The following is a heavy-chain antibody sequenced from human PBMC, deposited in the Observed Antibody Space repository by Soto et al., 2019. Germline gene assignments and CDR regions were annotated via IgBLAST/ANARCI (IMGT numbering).Heavy chain of an antibody. CDR3: AKASGWYFLFDY. J-gene: IGHJ4*02. CDR2: ISYDGSNK. D-gene: IGHD6-19*01. V-gene: IGHV3-30*18. Sequence: QVQLVESGGGVVQPGRSLRLSCAASGFTFSSYGMHWVRQAPGKGLEWVAVISYDGSNKYYADSVKGRFTISRDNSKNTLYLQMNSLRAEDTAVYYCAKASGWYFLFDYWGQGTLVTVSS. CDR1: GFTFSSYG.